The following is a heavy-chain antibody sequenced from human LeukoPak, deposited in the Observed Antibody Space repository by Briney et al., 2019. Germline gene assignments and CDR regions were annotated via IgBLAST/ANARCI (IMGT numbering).Heavy chain of an antibody. CDR1: GYTFTAYY. CDR2: IKASSGDT. V-gene: IGHV1-2*02. Sequence: ASVKVSCKASGYTFTAYYIHWVRQAPGQGLGWMGWIKASSGDTQSAQKFQGRVTLTRDTSISTAYMEVSSLTSDDTAVYYCAAEGVKSASDIWGQGTMVTVSS. J-gene: IGHJ3*02. D-gene: IGHD3-10*01. CDR3: AAEGVKSASDI.